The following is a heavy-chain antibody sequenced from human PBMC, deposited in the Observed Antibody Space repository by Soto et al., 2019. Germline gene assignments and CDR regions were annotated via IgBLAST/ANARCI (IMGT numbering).Heavy chain of an antibody. CDR3: TRVGPYYYDSSGYFYYFDY. CDR2: IRSKADGGTT. V-gene: IGHV3-49*04. CDR1: GFTFGDYA. Sequence: GGSLRLSCTASGFTFGDYAMSWVRQAPGKGLEWVGFIRSKADGGTTEYAASVKGRFTISRDDSKSIAYLQMNSLKTEDTAVYYCTRVGPYYYDSSGYFYYFDYWGQGTLVTVSS. J-gene: IGHJ4*02. D-gene: IGHD3-22*01.